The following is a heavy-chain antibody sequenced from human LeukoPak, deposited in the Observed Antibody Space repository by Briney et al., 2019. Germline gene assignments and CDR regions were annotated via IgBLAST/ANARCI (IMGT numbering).Heavy chain of an antibody. CDR2: INPNSGGT. J-gene: IGHJ6*03. D-gene: IGHD6-6*01. CDR3: ASEYSSSWYYMDV. CDR1: GYTFTDYY. V-gene: IGHV1-2*02. Sequence: ASVKVSCKASGYTFTDYYMHWVRQAPGQGLEWIGWINPNSGGTNYAQKFQGRVTMTRDTSISTAYMELSRLRSDDTAVYYCASEYSSSWYYMDVWGKGPRLPSP.